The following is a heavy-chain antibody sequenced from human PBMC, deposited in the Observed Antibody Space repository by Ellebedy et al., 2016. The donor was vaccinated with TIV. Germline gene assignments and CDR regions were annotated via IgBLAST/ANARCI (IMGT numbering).Heavy chain of an antibody. CDR1: GYTFTSYY. D-gene: IGHD2-15*01. CDR2: INPSGGST. V-gene: IGHV1-46*01. CDR3: ATRSLLSAFDI. J-gene: IGHJ3*02. Sequence: ASVKVSCXASGYTFTSYYMHWVRQAPGQGLEWMGIINPSGGSTSYAQKFQGRVTMTRDTSTSTVYMELSSLRSEDTAVYYCATRSLLSAFDIWGQGTMVTVSS.